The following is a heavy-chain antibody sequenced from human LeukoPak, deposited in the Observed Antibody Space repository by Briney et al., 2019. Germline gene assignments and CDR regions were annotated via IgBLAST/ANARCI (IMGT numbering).Heavy chain of an antibody. CDR1: GFTFSSYS. V-gene: IGHV3-21*01. Sequence: GGSLRPSCAASGFTFSSYSMNWVRQAPGKGREWVSSISSSSNYMYYADSVKGRFTISRDNAKNSLYLQMNSLRAEDTAVYYCARDSRLWFGELSEPGAFDIWGQGTMVTVSS. CDR2: ISSSSNYM. CDR3: ARDSRLWFGELSEPGAFDI. J-gene: IGHJ3*02. D-gene: IGHD3-10*01.